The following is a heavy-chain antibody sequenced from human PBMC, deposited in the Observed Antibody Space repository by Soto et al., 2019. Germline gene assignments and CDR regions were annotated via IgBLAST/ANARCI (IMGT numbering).Heavy chain of an antibody. V-gene: IGHV3-30*15. CDR1: GFTFTSYA. J-gene: IGHJ4*02. CDR3: ARDRLRLGELSLIGYFDY. Sequence: QVQLVESGGSVVQPGRSLRLSCEASGFTFTSYAMHWVRQAPGKGVEWVAVISYHGINEYYADSVKGRFTISRDNSKNTLFLQMSSLRVEDTAVYYCARDRLRLGELSLIGYFDYWGQGTLVTVSS. CDR2: ISYHGINE. D-gene: IGHD3-16*02.